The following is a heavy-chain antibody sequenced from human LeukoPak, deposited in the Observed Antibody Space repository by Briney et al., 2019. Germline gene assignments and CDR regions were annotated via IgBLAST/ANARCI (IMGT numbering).Heavy chain of an antibody. D-gene: IGHD3-10*01. CDR3: AKHYYGSGSYYDAFDI. J-gene: IGHJ3*02. CDR2: ISGSGGST. CDR1: GSTFSSYA. Sequence: PGGSLRLSCAASGSTFSSYAMSWVRQAPGKGLEWVSAISGSGGSTYYADSVKGRFTISRDNSKNTLYLQMNSLRAEDTAVYYCAKHYYGSGSYYDAFDIWGQGTMVTVSS. V-gene: IGHV3-23*01.